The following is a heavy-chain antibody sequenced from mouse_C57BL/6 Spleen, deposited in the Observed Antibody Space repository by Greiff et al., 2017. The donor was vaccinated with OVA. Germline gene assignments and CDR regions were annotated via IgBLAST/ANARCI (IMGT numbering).Heavy chain of an antibody. V-gene: IGHV1-82*01. Sequence: VMLVESGPELVKPGASVKISCKASGYAFSSSWMNWVKQRPGKGLEWIGRIYPGDGDTNYNGKFKGKATLTADKSSSTAYMQLSSLTSEDSAVYFCAPHYYGSSYEYFDVWGTGTTVTVSS. J-gene: IGHJ1*03. CDR2: IYPGDGDT. CDR1: GYAFSSSW. D-gene: IGHD1-1*01. CDR3: APHYYGSSYEYFDV.